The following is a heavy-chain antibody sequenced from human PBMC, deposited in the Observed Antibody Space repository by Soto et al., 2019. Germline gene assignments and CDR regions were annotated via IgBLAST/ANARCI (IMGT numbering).Heavy chain of an antibody. CDR3: AAHWCGSSCRQGYFDY. D-gene: IGHD6-13*01. V-gene: IGHV1-69*01. Sequence: QVQLVQSGAEVKKPGSSVKVSCKASGGTFSSYAISWVRQAPGQGLGWMGGIIPIFGTANYAQKFQGRVTITADESTSTAYMELSSLRSEDTAVYYCAAHWCGSSCRQGYFDYWGQGTLVTVSS. CDR1: GGTFSSYA. CDR2: IIPIFGTA. J-gene: IGHJ4*02.